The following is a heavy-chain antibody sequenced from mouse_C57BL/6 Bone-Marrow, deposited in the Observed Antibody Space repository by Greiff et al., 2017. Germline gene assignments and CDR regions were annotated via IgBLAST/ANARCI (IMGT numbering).Heavy chain of an antibody. CDR2: IDPENGDT. D-gene: IGHD1-1*01. J-gene: IGHJ3*01. V-gene: IGHV14-4*01. CDR1: GFNIKDDY. CDR3: TRYGSSAGWFAY. Sequence: EVQLQQSGAELVRPGASVKLSCTASGFNIKDDYMHWVKQRPEQGLEWIGWIDPENGDTEYASKFQGKAPITADTSSNTAYLQLSSLTSEDPAVYYCTRYGSSAGWFAYWGQGTLVTVSA.